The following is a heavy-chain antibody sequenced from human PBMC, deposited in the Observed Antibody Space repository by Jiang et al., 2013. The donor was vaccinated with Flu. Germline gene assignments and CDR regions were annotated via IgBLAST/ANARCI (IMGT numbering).Heavy chain of an antibody. J-gene: IGHJ4*02. CDR2: TYYRSKWIF. D-gene: IGHD4-11*01. Sequence: QTLSLSCDISGDSVSNKGAAWDWIRQSPSGGLEWLGRTYYRSKWIFDYSVSVGSRITLSPDTSKNQFSLLLSSVTPEDTALYFCVRAQYSSYDSWGQGTLVTVSS. V-gene: IGHV6-1*01. CDR3: VRAQYSSYDS. CDR1: GDSVSNKGAA.